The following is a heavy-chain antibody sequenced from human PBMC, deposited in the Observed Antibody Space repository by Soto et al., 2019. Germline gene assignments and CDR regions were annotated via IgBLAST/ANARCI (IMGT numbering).Heavy chain of an antibody. D-gene: IGHD3-10*01. CDR3: AKADYYGSGSYIFDY. CDR1: GFTFSSYA. V-gene: IGHV3-23*01. CDR2: LTGSGGTT. Sequence: GGSLRLSCAASGFTFSSYAMNWVRQAPGRGLQWVSALTGSGGTTYYADSVKGRFTISRDNSKNTLYLQMNSLRAEDTAVYYCAKADYYGSGSYIFDYWGQGTLVTVSS. J-gene: IGHJ4*02.